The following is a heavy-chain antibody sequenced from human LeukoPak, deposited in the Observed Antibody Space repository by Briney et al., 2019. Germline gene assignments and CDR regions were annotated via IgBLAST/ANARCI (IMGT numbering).Heavy chain of an antibody. Sequence: PSQTLSLTCTVSGGSISSGGYYWSWIRQPPGKGLEWIGSIYYSGSTNYNPTLKSRVTISADTSKNQFSLKLSSVTAADTAVYYCARRAYSSGAHWGQGTLVTVSS. V-gene: IGHV4-39*01. CDR1: GGSISSGGYY. J-gene: IGHJ4*02. CDR2: IYYSGST. CDR3: ARRAYSSGAH. D-gene: IGHD6-19*01.